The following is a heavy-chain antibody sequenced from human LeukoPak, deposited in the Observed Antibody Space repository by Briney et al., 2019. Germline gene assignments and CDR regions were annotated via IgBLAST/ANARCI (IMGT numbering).Heavy chain of an antibody. CDR1: GYTLTSYG. CDR3: ARVARDYDSSGYAFDI. V-gene: IGHV1-18*01. CDR2: ISAYNGNT. D-gene: IGHD3-22*01. Sequence: ASVNVSCTASGYTLTSYGISWVRQAPGQGLEGLGGISAYNGNTNYAQTLQGRVTMTTDTSTSPAYMELRSLRSDDTAVYYCARVARDYDSSGYAFDIWGQGTMVTVSS. J-gene: IGHJ3*02.